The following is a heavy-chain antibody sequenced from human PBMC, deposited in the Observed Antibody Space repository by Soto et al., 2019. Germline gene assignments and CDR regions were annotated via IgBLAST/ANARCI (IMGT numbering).Heavy chain of an antibody. CDR3: GRDESGTPSDP. D-gene: IGHD1-7*01. CDR1: GYTFTSYY. Sequence: QVQLVQSEAKVQKPGASVKVSCKASGYTFTSYYMHWVRQAPGQGLEWMGKINPGGGSTSYAQKFQGRVSMTRDTSTSTVYMELSRLRSEDTAVYYWGRDESGTPSDPWGQGTLVTVSS. CDR2: INPGGGST. V-gene: IGHV1-46*01. J-gene: IGHJ5*02.